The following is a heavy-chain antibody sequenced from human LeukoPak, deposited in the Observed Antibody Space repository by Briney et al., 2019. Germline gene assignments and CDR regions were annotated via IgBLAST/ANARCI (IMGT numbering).Heavy chain of an antibody. V-gene: IGHV1-8*03. Sequence: ASVKVSCKASGYTFTSYDINWVRQATGQGLEWMGWMNPNSGNTGYAQKLQGRVTITRNTSISTAYMELSSLRSEDTAVYYCATTAKIVGATSGGYYFDYWGQGTLVTVSS. CDR1: GYTFTSYD. D-gene: IGHD1-26*01. CDR2: MNPNSGNT. CDR3: ATTAKIVGATSGGYYFDY. J-gene: IGHJ4*02.